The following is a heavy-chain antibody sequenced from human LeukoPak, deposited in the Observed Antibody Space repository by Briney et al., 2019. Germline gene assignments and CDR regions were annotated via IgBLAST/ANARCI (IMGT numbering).Heavy chain of an antibody. D-gene: IGHD6-13*01. V-gene: IGHV3-53*05. J-gene: IGHJ5*02. CDR3: AKIIAAAHNWFDP. CDR1: GFTVSSNY. CDR2: IYSGGST. Sequence: TGGSLRLSCAASGFTVSSNYMSWVRQAPGKGLEWVSVIYSGGSTYYADSVKGRFTISRDNSKNTLYLQMNSLRAEDTAVYYCAKIIAAAHNWFDPWGQGTLVTVSS.